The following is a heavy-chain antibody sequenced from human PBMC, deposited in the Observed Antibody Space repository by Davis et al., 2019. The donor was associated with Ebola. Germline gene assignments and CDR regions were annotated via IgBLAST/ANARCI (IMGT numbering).Heavy chain of an antibody. CDR3: ARVEYSSSSFDY. J-gene: IGHJ4*02. D-gene: IGHD6-13*01. CDR2: IYYSGST. CDR1: GGSISSSSYY. Sequence: MPSETLSLTCTVSGGSISSSSYYWSWIRQPPGKGLEWIGYIYYSGSTNYNPSLKSRVTISVDTSKNQFSLNLSSVTAADTAVYYCARVEYSSSSFDYWGQGTLVTVSS. V-gene: IGHV4-61*01.